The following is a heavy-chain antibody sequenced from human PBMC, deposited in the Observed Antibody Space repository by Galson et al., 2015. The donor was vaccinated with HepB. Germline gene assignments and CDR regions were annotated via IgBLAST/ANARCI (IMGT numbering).Heavy chain of an antibody. CDR3: ARKGGDGDYSPFDY. D-gene: IGHD4-17*01. CDR1: GFTFSSYA. CDR2: ISYDGSNK. Sequence: SLRLSCAASGFTFSSYAMHWVRQAPGKGLEWVAVISYDGSNKYYADSVKGRFTISRDNSKNTLYLQMNSLRAEDTAVYYCARKGGDGDYSPFDYWGQGTLVTVSS. V-gene: IGHV3-30-3*01. J-gene: IGHJ4*02.